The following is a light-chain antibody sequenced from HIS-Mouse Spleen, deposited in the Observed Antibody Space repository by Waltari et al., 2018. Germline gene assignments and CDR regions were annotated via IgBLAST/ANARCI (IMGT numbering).Light chain of an antibody. CDR1: SSDVGGYHY. J-gene: IGLJ1*01. V-gene: IGLV2-8*01. Sequence: QSALTPPPSASGSPGQSVTISCPGTSSDVGGYHYVSCYQQHPGKAPKLMIYEVSNRPAGVPDRFSGSKSGNTASLTVSGLQAEDEADYYCSSYAGSNNYVFGTGTKVTVL. CDR3: SSYAGSNNYV. CDR2: EVS.